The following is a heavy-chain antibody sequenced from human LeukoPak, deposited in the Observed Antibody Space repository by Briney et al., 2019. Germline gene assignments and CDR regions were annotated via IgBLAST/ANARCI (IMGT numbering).Heavy chain of an antibody. CDR3: ARQGVYDILTGYNY. CDR2: IYYSGST. V-gene: IGHV4-39*01. J-gene: IGHJ4*02. CDR1: GGSISSSSYY. Sequence: PSETLSLTCTVSGGSISSSSYYWGWIRQPPGKGLEWIGGIYYSGSTYYNPSLKSRVTISVDTSKNQFSLKLSSVTAADTAVYYCARQGVYDILTGYNYWGQGTLVTVSS. D-gene: IGHD3-9*01.